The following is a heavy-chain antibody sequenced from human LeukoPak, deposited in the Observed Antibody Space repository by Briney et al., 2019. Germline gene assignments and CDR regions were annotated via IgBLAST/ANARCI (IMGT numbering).Heavy chain of an antibody. CDR2: ISSSGSIT. D-gene: IGHD3-10*01. CDR3: ARVRGYGSESFDY. CDR1: GFTFSNYV. J-gene: IGHJ4*02. Sequence: GGSLRLSCAASGFTFSNYVMNWVRQAPGKGLEWVSFISSSGSITHYADSAKGRFTVSRDNAKNSLYLQMNSLRAEDTAVYYCARVRGYGSESFDYWGQGTLVTVSS. V-gene: IGHV3-48*03.